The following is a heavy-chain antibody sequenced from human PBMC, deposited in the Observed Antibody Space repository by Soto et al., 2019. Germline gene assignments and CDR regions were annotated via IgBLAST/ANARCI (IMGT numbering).Heavy chain of an antibody. CDR3: ARAEAYSSSWYDMDV. CDR2: ISGYNGDT. D-gene: IGHD6-13*01. J-gene: IGHJ6*02. V-gene: IGHV1-18*01. CDR1: GYSFSSYG. Sequence: QVQLVQSGAEVKQPGASLKVSCKATGYSFSSYGFIWVRQAPGQGLKWMGWISGYNGDTNYSRSLQGRATMTTDTSTTTVYMELRSLRPDDTAVYYCARAEAYSSSWYDMDVWGQGTTVTVSS.